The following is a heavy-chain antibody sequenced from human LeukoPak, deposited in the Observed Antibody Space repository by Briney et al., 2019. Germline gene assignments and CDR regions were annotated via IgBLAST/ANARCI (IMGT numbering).Heavy chain of an antibody. CDR2: ISAYNGNT. CDR3: ARDRAVAGGAHYYMDV. CDR1: GYTFTSYG. V-gene: IGHV1-18*01. Sequence: GASVKVSCKASGYTFTSYGISWVRQAPGQGLEWMGWISAYNGNTNYAQKLQGRVAMTTDTSTSTAYMELRSLRSDDTAVYYCARDRAVAGGAHYYMDVWGKGTTVTISS. J-gene: IGHJ6*03. D-gene: IGHD6-19*01.